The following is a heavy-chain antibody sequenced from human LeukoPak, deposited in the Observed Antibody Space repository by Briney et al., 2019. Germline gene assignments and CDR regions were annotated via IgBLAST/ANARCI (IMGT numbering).Heavy chain of an antibody. J-gene: IGHJ3*02. CDR1: GGSISSYF. CDR2: IYTSGST. D-gene: IGHD1-14*01. Sequence: SETLSLTCTVSGGSISSYFWSWIRQPPGKGLEWIGYIYTSGSTYYNPSLKNRVTISVDTSKNQFSLKLSSVTAADTAVFYCARLEGTIDAFDIGAKGKMVTVFS. V-gene: IGHV4-4*09. CDR3: ARLEGTIDAFDI.